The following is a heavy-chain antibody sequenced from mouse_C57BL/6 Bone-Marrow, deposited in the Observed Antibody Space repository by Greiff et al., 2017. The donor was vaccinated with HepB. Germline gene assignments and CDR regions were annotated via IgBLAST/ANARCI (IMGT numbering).Heavy chain of an antibody. V-gene: IGHV1-64*01. J-gene: IGHJ2*01. CDR2: IHPNSGST. Sequence: VQLQQPGAELVKPGASVKLSCKASGYTFTSYWMHWVKQRPGQGLEWIGMIHPNSGSTNYNEKFKSKATLTVDKSSSTAYMQLSSLTSEDSAVYYCAREVSTTDFDSWGQGTPLTFSS. CDR3: AREVSTTDFDS. CDR1: GYTFTSYW. D-gene: IGHD2-4*01.